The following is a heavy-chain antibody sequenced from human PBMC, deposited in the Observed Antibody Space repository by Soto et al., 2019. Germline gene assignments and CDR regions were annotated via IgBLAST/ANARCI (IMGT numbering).Heavy chain of an antibody. CDR2: IYYSGNT. Sequence: LSLTCTVSGGSISSGGYYWSWVRQNPRKGLEWIGNIYYSGNTYYNPSLKSRLTISVDTSKNQFSLNLSSVTAADTAVYYCARDRLMATAGTARHYFGLDVWGQGTTVTVSS. CDR3: ARDRLMATAGTARHYFGLDV. J-gene: IGHJ6*02. D-gene: IGHD5-18*01. CDR1: GGSISSGGYY. V-gene: IGHV4-31*03.